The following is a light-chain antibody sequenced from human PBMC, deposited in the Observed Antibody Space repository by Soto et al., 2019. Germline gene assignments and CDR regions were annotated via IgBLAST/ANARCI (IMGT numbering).Light chain of an antibody. J-gene: IGLJ2*01. CDR1: SSDVGGYNY. Sequence: QSVLTQPASVSGSPGQSITISCTGTSSDVGGYNYVSLYQQHPGKAPKLMIYDVSNRPSGVSNRFSGSKSGNTASLTISGLQAEDEADYYCSSFTSSNTQVFGGGTKVTVL. V-gene: IGLV2-14*01. CDR2: DVS. CDR3: SSFTSSNTQV.